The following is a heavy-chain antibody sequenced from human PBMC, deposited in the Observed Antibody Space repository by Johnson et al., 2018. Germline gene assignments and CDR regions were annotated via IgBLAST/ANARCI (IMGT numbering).Heavy chain of an antibody. D-gene: IGHD2-15*01. V-gene: IGHV3-30-3*01. CDR3: ARALGYCSGGSCYKYFQH. CDR2: ISSDGSNK. Sequence: QVQLVESGGGVVQPGRSLRLSCAASGFTFSNYAIHWVRQAPGKGLEWVAVISSDGSNKYYADSVKGRFTISRDNSKNTLYLQVNSLRAEDTAVYYCARALGYCSGGSCYKYFQHWGQGTLVTVSS. J-gene: IGHJ1*01. CDR1: GFTFSNYA.